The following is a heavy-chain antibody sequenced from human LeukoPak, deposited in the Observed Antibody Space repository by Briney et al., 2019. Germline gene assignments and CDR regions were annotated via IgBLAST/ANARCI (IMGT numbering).Heavy chain of an antibody. V-gene: IGHV1-18*04. Sequence: VASVKVSCKASGYTFTGYYMHWVRQAPGQGLEWMGWISAYNGNTNYAQKLQGRVTMTTDTSTSTAYMELRSLRSDDTAVYYCARVIIDASGYSYGHWFDPWGQGTLVTVSS. CDR3: ARVIIDASGYSYGHWFDP. CDR2: ISAYNGNT. J-gene: IGHJ5*02. D-gene: IGHD5-18*01. CDR1: GYTFTGYY.